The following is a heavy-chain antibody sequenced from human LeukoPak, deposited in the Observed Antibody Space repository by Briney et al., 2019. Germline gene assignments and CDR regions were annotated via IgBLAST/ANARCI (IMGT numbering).Heavy chain of an antibody. CDR2: ISYDGSNK. D-gene: IGHD6-13*01. CDR3: ARDVRSAGTFDY. J-gene: IGHJ4*02. CDR1: GFTFSSYA. Sequence: GRSLRLSCAASGFTFSSYAMHWVRQAPGKGLEWVAVISYDGSNKYYADSVKGRFTISRDNSKNTLYLQMNSLRAEDTAVYYCARDVRSAGTFDYWGQGTLVTVSS. V-gene: IGHV3-30*04.